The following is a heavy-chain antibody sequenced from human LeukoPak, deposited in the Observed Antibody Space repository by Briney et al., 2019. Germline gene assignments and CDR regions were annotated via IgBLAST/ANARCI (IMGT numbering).Heavy chain of an antibody. D-gene: IGHD3-16*01. J-gene: IGHJ4*02. CDR1: GFTFSSYP. CDR3: ARDFMNYSDY. Sequence: PGGSLRLSCAASGFTFSSYPMHWVRQAPGKGLEWVAVISYDGSNRYYADSVKGRFTISRDNSKNTLYLQMNSLRAEDTAVYYCARDFMNYSDYWGQGTLVTVSS. V-gene: IGHV3-30-3*01. CDR2: ISYDGSNR.